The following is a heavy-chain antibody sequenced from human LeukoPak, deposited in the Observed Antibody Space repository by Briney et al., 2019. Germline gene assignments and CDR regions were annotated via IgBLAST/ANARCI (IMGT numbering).Heavy chain of an antibody. J-gene: IGHJ6*02. Sequence: ASVKVSCKTSGYTFSSYGISWLRQATGQGLEWMGWMNPNSGNTGYAQKFQGRVTMTRNTSISTAYMELSSLRSEDTAVYYCARVPVNYYGSVGSRGMDVWGQGTTVTVSS. V-gene: IGHV1-8*01. CDR1: GYTFSSYG. CDR2: MNPNSGNT. CDR3: ARVPVNYYGSVGSRGMDV. D-gene: IGHD3-10*01.